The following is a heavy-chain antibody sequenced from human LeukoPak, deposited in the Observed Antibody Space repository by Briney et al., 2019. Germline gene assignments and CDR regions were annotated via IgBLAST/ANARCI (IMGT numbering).Heavy chain of an antibody. CDR1: GFSFDKFG. Sequence: PGGSLRLSCVASGFSFDKFGMHWVRQAPGKGLEYVSSVSADESGKYYTKSVRGRFSISRDNSKNTMYLQLGNLRPDDMGVYYCASLDRSEIPWGPGTLVIVSS. J-gene: IGHJ5*02. CDR3: ASLDRSEIP. D-gene: IGHD1-26*01. V-gene: IGHV3-64*01. CDR2: VSADESGK.